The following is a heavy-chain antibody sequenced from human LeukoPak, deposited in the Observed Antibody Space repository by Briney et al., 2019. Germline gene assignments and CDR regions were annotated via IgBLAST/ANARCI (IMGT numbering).Heavy chain of an antibody. CDR3: ARFARGYSYGNDY. CDR1: GGSISSYY. J-gene: IGHJ4*02. CDR2: IYYSGST. V-gene: IGHV4-59*12. Sequence: SETLSLTCTVSGGSISSYYWSWIRRPPGKGLEWIGYIYYSGSTNYNPSLKSRVTISVDTSKNQFSLKLSSVTAADTAVYYCARFARGYSYGNDYWGQGTLVTVSS. D-gene: IGHD5-18*01.